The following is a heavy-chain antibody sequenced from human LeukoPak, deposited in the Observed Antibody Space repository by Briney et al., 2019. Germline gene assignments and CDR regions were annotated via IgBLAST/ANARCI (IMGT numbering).Heavy chain of an antibody. V-gene: IGHV4-59*08. CDR2: IYYTGNT. CDR1: GGSISSYY. J-gene: IGHJ5*02. D-gene: IGHD2-21*01. Sequence: KPSETLSLTCTVSGGSISSYYWTWIRQPPGKGLEWIGYIYYTGNTNYNPSLKSRVTISVDTSKNQLSLKLSSVTAADTAVYYCARHVDNWFDPWGQGTLVTVSS. CDR3: ARHVDNWFDP.